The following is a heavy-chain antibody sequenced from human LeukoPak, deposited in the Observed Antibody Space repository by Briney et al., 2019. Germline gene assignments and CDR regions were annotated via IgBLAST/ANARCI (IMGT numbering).Heavy chain of an antibody. V-gene: IGHV1-2*02. D-gene: IGHD2-8*01. CDR3: ARFCTNGVCPTDY. CDR2: INPNSGGT. J-gene: IGHJ4*02. Sequence: GASVKVSCKASGYTFTGYYMHWVRQAPGQGLEWMGWINPNSGGTNYAQKFQGRVTMTRDTSISTAYMELSRLRSDDTAVYYCARFCTNGVCPTDYWGQGTLVTVSS. CDR1: GYTFTGYY.